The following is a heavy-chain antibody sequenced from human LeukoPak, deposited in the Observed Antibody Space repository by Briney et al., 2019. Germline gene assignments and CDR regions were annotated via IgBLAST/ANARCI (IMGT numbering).Heavy chain of an antibody. CDR3: ATIYGGKAPNWFDP. J-gene: IGHJ5*02. CDR1: GYTFTDYY. D-gene: IGHD4-23*01. V-gene: IGHV1-69-2*01. CDR2: VDPEDGET. Sequence: ASAKISCKVSGYTFTDYYMHWVQQAPGKGLEWMGLVDPEDGETIYAEKFQGRVTITADTSTDTAYMELSSLRSEDTAVYYCATIYGGKAPNWFDPWGQGTLVTVSS.